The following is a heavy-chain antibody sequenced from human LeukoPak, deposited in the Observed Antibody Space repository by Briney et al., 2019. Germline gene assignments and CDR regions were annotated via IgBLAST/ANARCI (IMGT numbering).Heavy chain of an antibody. Sequence: GESLKISCKLSGYPFTTYWIGWVRQMPGKGLEWMGVIYPTDSDARYSPSFQGQVTISVDKSISTVYLQWNSLKASDTAMYYCARHHYDSSGYFYYWGQGTLVTVSS. CDR3: ARHHYDSSGYFYY. J-gene: IGHJ4*02. CDR2: IYPTDSDA. D-gene: IGHD3-22*01. V-gene: IGHV5-51*01. CDR1: GYPFTTYW.